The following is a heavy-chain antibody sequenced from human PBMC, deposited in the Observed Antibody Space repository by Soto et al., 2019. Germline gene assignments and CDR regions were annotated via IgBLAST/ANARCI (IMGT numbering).Heavy chain of an antibody. CDR3: ARIDFWSGPDAFDI. Sequence: LSLTCTVSGGSISSGGYYWSWIRQHPGKGLEWIGYIYYSGSTYYNPSLKSRVTISVDTSKNQFSLKLSSVTAADTAVYYCARIDFWSGPDAFDIWGQGTMVTVSS. D-gene: IGHD3-3*01. CDR1: GGSISSGGYY. V-gene: IGHV4-31*03. CDR2: IYYSGST. J-gene: IGHJ3*02.